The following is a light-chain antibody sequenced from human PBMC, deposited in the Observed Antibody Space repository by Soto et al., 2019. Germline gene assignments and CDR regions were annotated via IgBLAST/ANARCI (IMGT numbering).Light chain of an antibody. CDR2: GNS. V-gene: IGLV1-40*01. Sequence: QSVLTQPPSVSGAPGQRVTISCTGSSSNIGAGYDVHWYQQLPGTAPKLLIYGNSNRPSGVPDRFSGSKSGTSASLAITGLQAEDEADYYGQSYDSSVTLIVFGTGTKLTVL. J-gene: IGLJ1*01. CDR1: SSNIGAGYD. CDR3: QSYDSSVTLIV.